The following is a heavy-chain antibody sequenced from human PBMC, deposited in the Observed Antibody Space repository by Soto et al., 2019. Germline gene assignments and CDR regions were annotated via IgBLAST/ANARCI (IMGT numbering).Heavy chain of an antibody. CDR2: INPSGGST. J-gene: IGHJ5*02. D-gene: IGHD5-18*01. CDR1: GYTFTSCY. V-gene: IGHV1-46*01. Sequence: ASVKVSCKASGYTFTSCYMHWVRQAPGQGLEWMGIINPSGGSTSYAQKFQGRVTMTRDTSTSTVYMELSSLRSEDTAVYYCARKAGYSYPSYWFDPWGQGTLVTVSS. CDR3: ARKAGYSYPSYWFDP.